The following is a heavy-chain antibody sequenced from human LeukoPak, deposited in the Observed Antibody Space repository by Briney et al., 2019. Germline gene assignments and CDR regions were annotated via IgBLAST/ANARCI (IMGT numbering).Heavy chain of an antibody. V-gene: IGHV3-23*01. D-gene: IGHD3-9*01. Sequence: GGSLRLSCAASGFTFSSYATSWVRQAPGKGLEWVSAISGSGGSTYYADSVKGRFTISRDNSKNTLYLQMNSLRAEDTAVYYCAKALRYFDWFFDYWGQGTLVTVSS. CDR3: AKALRYFDWFFDY. CDR1: GFTFSSYA. J-gene: IGHJ4*02. CDR2: ISGSGGST.